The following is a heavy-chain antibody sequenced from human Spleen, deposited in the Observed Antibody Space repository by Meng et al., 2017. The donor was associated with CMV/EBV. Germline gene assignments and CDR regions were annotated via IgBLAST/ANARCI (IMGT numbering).Heavy chain of an antibody. J-gene: IGHJ6*02. CDR3: ARDVSGYYGMDV. CDR1: GGTFSSYA. V-gene: IGHV1-69*05. D-gene: IGHD3-10*01. CDR2: IIPIFGTA. Sequence: SVKVSCKASGGTFSSYAISWVRQAPGQGLEWMGGIIPIFGTANYAQKFQGRVTITTDESTSTAYMELSSLRSEDTAVYYCARDVSGYYGMDVWGQGTTVTVSS.